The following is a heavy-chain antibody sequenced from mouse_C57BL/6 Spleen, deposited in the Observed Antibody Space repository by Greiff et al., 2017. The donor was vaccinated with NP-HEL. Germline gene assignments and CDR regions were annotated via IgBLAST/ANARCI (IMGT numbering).Heavy chain of an antibody. CDR1: GYTFTEYT. Sequence: VKLMESGAELVKPGASVKLSCKASGYTFTEYTIHWVKQRSGQGLEWIGWFYPGSGSIKYNAKFKDKATLTADKSSSTVYMELSRLTSEDSAVYFCARNYDYGLDFDGWGTGTTVTVSS. CDR3: ARNYDYGLDFDG. J-gene: IGHJ1*03. CDR2: FYPGSGSI. V-gene: IGHV1-62-2*01. D-gene: IGHD1-2*01.